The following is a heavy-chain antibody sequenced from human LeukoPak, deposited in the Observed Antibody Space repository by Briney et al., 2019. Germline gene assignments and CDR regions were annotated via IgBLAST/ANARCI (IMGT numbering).Heavy chain of an antibody. Sequence: GGSLRLSCAASGFTFSSYGMHWVRQAPGKGLEWVAVISYDGSNKYYADSVKGRFTISRDNSKNTLYLQMNSLRAEDTAVYYCAKNSWDIVVVPDVMVDYWGQGTLVTVSS. D-gene: IGHD2-2*01. CDR2: ISYDGSNK. CDR3: AKNSWDIVVVPDVMVDY. J-gene: IGHJ4*02. CDR1: GFTFSSYG. V-gene: IGHV3-30*18.